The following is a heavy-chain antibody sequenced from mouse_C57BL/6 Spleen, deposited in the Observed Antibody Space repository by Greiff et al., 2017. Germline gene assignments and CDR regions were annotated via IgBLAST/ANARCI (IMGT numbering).Heavy chain of an antibody. CDR2: ISSGGSYT. Sequence: EVQGVESGGDLVKPGGSLKLSCAASGFTFSSYGMSWVRQTPDKRLEWVATISSGGSYTYYPDSVKGRFPISRDNAKNTLYLQMSSLKPEDTAMYYCARHDYDWYFDVWGTGTTVTVSS. CDR1: GFTFSSYG. CDR3: ARHDYDWYFDV. J-gene: IGHJ1*03. D-gene: IGHD2-4*01. V-gene: IGHV5-6*01.